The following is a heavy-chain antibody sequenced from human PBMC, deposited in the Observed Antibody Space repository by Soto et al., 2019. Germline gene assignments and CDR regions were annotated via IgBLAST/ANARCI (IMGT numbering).Heavy chain of an antibody. V-gene: IGHV4-59*11. CDR1: GGSIISLY. J-gene: IGHJ6*02. CDR3: ARSSGCSGYYCGGYYYYGMDV. D-gene: IGHD3-22*01. CDR2: IYYSGST. Sequence: ASLTLCLPWSVVGGSIISLYGRWIMQHPCKGLKWIGYIYYSGSTNYNPSLKSRVTISVDTSKNQFSLKLSSVTAADTAVYYCARSSGCSGYYCGGYYYYGMDVWGQGTTVT.